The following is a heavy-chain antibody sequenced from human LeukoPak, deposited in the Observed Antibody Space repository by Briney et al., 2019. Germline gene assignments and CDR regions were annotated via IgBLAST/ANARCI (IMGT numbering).Heavy chain of an antibody. Sequence: GGSLRLSCAASGFTFSNYAMSWVRQAPGKGLEWVSAISGSDGSTNYADSVKGRFTISRDNSKNTLYLQMNSLRAEDTAVYYCARVRSSSWSTLTPYYYYYYMDVWGKGTTVTVSS. D-gene: IGHD6-13*01. CDR1: GFTFSNYA. CDR3: ARVRSSSWSTLTPYYYYYYMDV. CDR2: ISGSDGST. V-gene: IGHV3-23*01. J-gene: IGHJ6*03.